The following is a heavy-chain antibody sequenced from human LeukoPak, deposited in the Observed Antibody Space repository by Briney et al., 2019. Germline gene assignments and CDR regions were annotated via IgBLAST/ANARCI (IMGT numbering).Heavy chain of an antibody. Sequence: GASVKVSCKASGYTFTSSGISWVRQAPGQGLEWMGWISAYNGNTNYAQKLQGRVTMTTDTSTSTAYMELRSLRSDDTAVYYCARSRLGSYGYNWFDPWGQGTLVTVSS. V-gene: IGHV1-18*01. CDR3: ARSRLGSYGYNWFDP. D-gene: IGHD5-18*01. CDR2: ISAYNGNT. CDR1: GYTFTSSG. J-gene: IGHJ5*02.